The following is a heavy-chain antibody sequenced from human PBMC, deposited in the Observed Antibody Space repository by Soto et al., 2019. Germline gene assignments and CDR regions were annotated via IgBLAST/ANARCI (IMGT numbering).Heavy chain of an antibody. V-gene: IGHV3-21*01. D-gene: IGHD3-3*01. Sequence: KTGGSLRLSCAASGFTFSSYSMNWVRQAPGKGLEWVSSISSSSSYIYYADSVKGRFTISRDNAKNSLYLQMNSLRAEDTAVYYCARDLWITIFGERYYGMDVWGQGTTVTVSS. CDR3: ARDLWITIFGERYYGMDV. CDR1: GFTFSSYS. J-gene: IGHJ6*02. CDR2: ISSSSSYI.